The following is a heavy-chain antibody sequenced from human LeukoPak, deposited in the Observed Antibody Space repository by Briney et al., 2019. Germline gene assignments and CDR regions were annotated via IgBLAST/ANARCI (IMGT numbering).Heavy chain of an antibody. Sequence: GASVKVSCKASGYTFTGYYIHWVRQATGQGLEWMGWMNPNSGNTGYAQKFQGRVTMTRNTSISTAYMELSSLRSEDTAVYYCARVKVRGKELAAAGDYWGQGTLVTVSS. CDR1: GYTFTGYY. V-gene: IGHV1-8*02. J-gene: IGHJ4*02. D-gene: IGHD6-13*01. CDR2: MNPNSGNT. CDR3: ARVKVRGKELAAAGDY.